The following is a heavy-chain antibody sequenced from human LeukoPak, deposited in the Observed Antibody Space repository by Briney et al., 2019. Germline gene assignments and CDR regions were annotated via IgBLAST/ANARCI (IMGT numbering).Heavy chain of an antibody. CDR2: INPNSGGT. D-gene: IGHD3-22*01. CDR1: GYTITGYY. J-gene: IGHJ6*04. V-gene: IGHV1-2*02. CDR3: ARSTVIAAPSDV. Sequence: ASVKVSCKASGYTITGYYMHWVRQAPGQGPEWMGWINPNSGGTNYAQKFQGRVTMTRDTSISTAYMELSRLRSDDTAVYYCARSTVIAAPSDVWGKGTTVTVSS.